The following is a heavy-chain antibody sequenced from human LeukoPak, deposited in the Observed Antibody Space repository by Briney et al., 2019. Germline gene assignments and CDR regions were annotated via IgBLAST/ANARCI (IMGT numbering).Heavy chain of an antibody. CDR2: IKQDGSEK. J-gene: IGHJ4*02. CDR3: ARDGWLRVFDY. Sequence: GGSLRLSCAASGFTFSSYWMSWVRQAPGKGLEWVANIKQDGSEKYYVDSVEGRFTISRDNAKNSLYPQMNSLRAEDTAVYYCARDGWLRVFDYWGQGTLVTVSS. CDR1: GFTFSSYW. D-gene: IGHD6-19*01. V-gene: IGHV3-7*01.